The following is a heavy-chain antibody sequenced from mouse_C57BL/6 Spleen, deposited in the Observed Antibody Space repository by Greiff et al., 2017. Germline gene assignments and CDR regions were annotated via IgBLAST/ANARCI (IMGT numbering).Heavy chain of an antibody. Sequence: HAHLPPPLAELVKPGASVKVSCKASGYTFTSYWMHWVKQRPGQGLEWIGRIHPSDSDTNYNQKFKGKATLTVDKSSSTAYMQLSSLTSEDSAVYYCARDSSGYEYFDVWGTGTTVTVSS. CDR2: IHPSDSDT. V-gene: IGHV1-74*01. J-gene: IGHJ1*03. CDR3: ARDSSGYEYFDV. CDR1: GYTFTSYW. D-gene: IGHD3-2*02.